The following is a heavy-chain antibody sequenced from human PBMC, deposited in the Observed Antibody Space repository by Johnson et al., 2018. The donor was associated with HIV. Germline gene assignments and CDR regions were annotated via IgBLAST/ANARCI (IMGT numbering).Heavy chain of an antibody. J-gene: IGHJ3*02. CDR3: AKDLVVTAPGAFDI. Sequence: QVQLVESGGGVVQPGGSLRLSCAASGFTFSSYGMHWVRQAPGKGLEWVTFIRYDGSNNYYADSVKGRFTISRDNSKNTLYLQMSSLRAEDTAVYYCAKDLVVTAPGAFDIWGQGTMVTVSS. CDR2: IRYDGSNN. CDR1: GFTFSSYG. D-gene: IGHD2-21*02. V-gene: IGHV3-30*02.